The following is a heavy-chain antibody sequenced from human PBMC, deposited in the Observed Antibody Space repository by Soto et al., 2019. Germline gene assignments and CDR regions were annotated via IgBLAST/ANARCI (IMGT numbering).Heavy chain of an antibody. CDR3: ARRYDSGFDY. CDR2: IYYSGST. CDR1: GGSISSYY. V-gene: IGHV4-59*08. D-gene: IGHD3-10*01. J-gene: IGHJ4*02. Sequence: SETLSLTCTVSGGSISSYYRSWIRQPPGKGLEWIGYIYYSGSTNYNPSLKSRVTISVDTSKNQFSLKLSSVTAADTAVYYCARRYDSGFDYWGQGTLVTVSS.